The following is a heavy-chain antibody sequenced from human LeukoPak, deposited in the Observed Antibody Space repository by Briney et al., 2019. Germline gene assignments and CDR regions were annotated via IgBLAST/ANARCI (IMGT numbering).Heavy chain of an antibody. J-gene: IGHJ4*02. V-gene: IGHV3-53*01. Sequence: SGGSLRLSCAASGFTVSSNYMTWVRQAPGKGLEWVSVIYSGGSTYYADSVKGRFTISRDDSKNTLYLQMNSLRAVDTAVYYCASGLPPGIIDYWGQGTLVTVSS. CDR3: ASGLPPGIIDY. D-gene: IGHD1-14*01. CDR2: IYSGGST. CDR1: GFTVSSNY.